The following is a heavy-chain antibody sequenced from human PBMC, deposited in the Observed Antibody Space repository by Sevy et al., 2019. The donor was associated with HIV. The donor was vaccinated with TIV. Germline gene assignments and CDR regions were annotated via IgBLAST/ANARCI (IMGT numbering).Heavy chain of an antibody. J-gene: IGHJ4*02. D-gene: IGHD6-19*01. Sequence: GGSLRLSCAASGFTFSSYGMHWVRQAPGKGLEWVAFIRYDGSNKYYADSVKGRFTISRDNSKNTLYLQMNSLRAEDTAVYYCARETRGFLGAVAGTIDYWGQGTLVTVSS. CDR1: GFTFSSYG. V-gene: IGHV3-30*02. CDR3: ARETRGFLGAVAGTIDY. CDR2: IRYDGSNK.